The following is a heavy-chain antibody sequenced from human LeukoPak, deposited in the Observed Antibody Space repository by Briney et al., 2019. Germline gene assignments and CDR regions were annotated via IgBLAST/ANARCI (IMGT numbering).Heavy chain of an antibody. CDR2: ISSRSSNK. J-gene: IGHJ4*02. D-gene: IGHD5-18*01. CDR1: GFTFSAYY. Sequence: PGGSLRLSCTGSGFTFSAYYMSWIRQAPGKGLMWISYISSRSSNKYYADSVKGRFTISRDNAKNSLYLQMNSLRAEDTAVYYCARGSYSYGYSGYWGQGTLVTVSS. V-gene: IGHV3-11*04. CDR3: ARGSYSYGYSGY.